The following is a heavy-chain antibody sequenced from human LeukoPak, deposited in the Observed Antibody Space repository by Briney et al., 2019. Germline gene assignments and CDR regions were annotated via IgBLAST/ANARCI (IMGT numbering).Heavy chain of an antibody. J-gene: IGHJ4*02. V-gene: IGHV1-3*01. D-gene: IGHD5-24*01. Sequence: ASVKVSCKTSGYTFNTYAIHWVRQAPGQRPEWMGWINAGNGNTKYSQKFQGRVTMTRNTSISTAYMELSSLRSEDTAVYYCAGAARRVEMATINDFDYWGQGTLVTVSS. CDR3: AGAARRVEMATINDFDY. CDR1: GYTFNTYA. CDR2: INAGNGNT.